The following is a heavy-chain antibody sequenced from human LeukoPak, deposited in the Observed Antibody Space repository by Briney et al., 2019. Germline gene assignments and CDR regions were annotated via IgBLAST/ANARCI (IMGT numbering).Heavy chain of an antibody. CDR1: GFTFSSYA. V-gene: IGHV3-30-3*01. CDR3: ATEKQQRGFDY. CDR2: ISYDGSNK. D-gene: IGHD6-13*01. J-gene: IGHJ4*02. Sequence: GALRLSCAASGFTFSSYAMHWVRQAPGKGLEWVAVISYDGSNKYYADSVKGRFTISRDNSKNTLYLQMNTLRADDTAVYYCATEKQQRGFDYWGQGTLVTVSS.